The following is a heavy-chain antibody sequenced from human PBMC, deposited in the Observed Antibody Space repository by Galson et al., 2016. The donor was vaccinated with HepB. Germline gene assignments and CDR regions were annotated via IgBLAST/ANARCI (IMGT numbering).Heavy chain of an antibody. V-gene: IGHV1-18*01. D-gene: IGHD4-11*01. CDR1: GYTFTRYG. CDR2: ISAYKGDT. J-gene: IGHJ4*02. Sequence: SVKVSCKASGYTFTRYGISWVRQAPGQGLEWMGWISAYKGDTNYAQSLQGRVTVTRDTSASTVYMDLRSLRSDDTAVYYCARDVQFRFDYWGQGTLVTVSS. CDR3: ARDVQFRFDY.